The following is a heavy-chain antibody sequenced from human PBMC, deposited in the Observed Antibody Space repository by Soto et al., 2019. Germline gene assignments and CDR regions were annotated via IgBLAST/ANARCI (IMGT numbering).Heavy chain of an antibody. Sequence: SETLSLTCSVSGGSISSYYWSWIRQPPGKGLEWIGYIYYSGSTTYNPSLKSRVTISLDTSKNQFSLRLSSVTAADTAVYYCARSWGYHDSFDIRGQGTLVTVSS. V-gene: IGHV4-59*01. CDR2: IYYSGST. J-gene: IGHJ3*02. D-gene: IGHD3-22*01. CDR3: ARSWGYHDSFDI. CDR1: GGSISSYY.